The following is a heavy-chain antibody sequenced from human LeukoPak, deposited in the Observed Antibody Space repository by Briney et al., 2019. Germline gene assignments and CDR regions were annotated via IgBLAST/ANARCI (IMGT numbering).Heavy chain of an antibody. CDR1: GYSISSGYY. CDR3: ASPEYSSSFDY. V-gene: IGHV4-38-2*02. CDR2: IYHSGST. D-gene: IGHD6-6*01. J-gene: IGHJ4*02. Sequence: SETLSLTCTVSGYSISSGYYWGWIRQPPGKGLEWIGSIYHSGSTYYNPSLKSRVTISVDTSKNQFSLKLSSVTAADTAVYYCASPEYSSSFDYWGQGTLVTVSS.